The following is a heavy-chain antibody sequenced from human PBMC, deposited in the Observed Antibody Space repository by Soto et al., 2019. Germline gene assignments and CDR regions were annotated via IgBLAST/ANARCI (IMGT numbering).Heavy chain of an antibody. D-gene: IGHD3-16*02. J-gene: IGHJ3*02. Sequence: QVQLVQSGAEVKKPGASVKVSCKASGYTFTSYGISWVRQAPGQGLEWMGWISAYNGNTNYAQKLQGRVTMTTDTSTSTAYMELRSRRSDDTAVYYCARTGDYDYVWGSYRSDAFDIWGQGTMVTVSS. CDR3: ARTGDYDYVWGSYRSDAFDI. CDR1: GYTFTSYG. V-gene: IGHV1-18*01. CDR2: ISAYNGNT.